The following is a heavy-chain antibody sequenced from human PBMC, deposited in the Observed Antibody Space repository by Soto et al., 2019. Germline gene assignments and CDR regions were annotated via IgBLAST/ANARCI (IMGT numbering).Heavy chain of an antibody. V-gene: IGHV3-23*01. CDR1: GFTFSSYA. D-gene: IGHD2-2*01. J-gene: IGHJ4*02. CDR3: AKQPLDIVVVPAALDY. CDR2: ISGSGGST. Sequence: GGSLRLSCAASGFTFSSYAMSWVRQAPGKGLEWVSAISGSGGSTYYADSVKGRFTISRDNSKNTLYLQMNSLRAEDTAVYYCAKQPLDIVVVPAALDYWGQGTLVTVSS.